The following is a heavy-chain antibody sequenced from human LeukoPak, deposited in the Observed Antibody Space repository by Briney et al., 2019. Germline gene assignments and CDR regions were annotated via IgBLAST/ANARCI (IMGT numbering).Heavy chain of an antibody. CDR3: ARAGYCGDGGCRGGSAFDV. Sequence: GASVKVSCKASGYTFSGSYIHWVRQAPGQGLEWLGRINPNSGDTNYAQNLHGRVTMTRDTSITTAYMELRSLTYDDTAVYYCARAGYCGDGGCRGGSAFDVWGQGTMVTVSS. D-gene: IGHD2-15*01. V-gene: IGHV1-2*06. J-gene: IGHJ3*01. CDR2: INPNSGDT. CDR1: GYTFSGSY.